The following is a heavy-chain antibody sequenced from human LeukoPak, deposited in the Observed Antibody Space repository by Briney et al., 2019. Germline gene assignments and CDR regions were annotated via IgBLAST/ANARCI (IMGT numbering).Heavy chain of an antibody. J-gene: IGHJ4*02. CDR1: GFTFDDYA. V-gene: IGHV3-43*02. Sequence: GGSLRLSCAASGFTFDDYAMHWVRQAPGKGLEWVSLISGDGGSTYYADSVKGRFTISRDNSKNSLYLQMNSLRAEDTAVYYCAKGGYCSGGSCYSDYFDYWGQGTLVTVSS. CDR2: ISGDGGST. CDR3: AKGGYCSGGSCYSDYFDY. D-gene: IGHD2-15*01.